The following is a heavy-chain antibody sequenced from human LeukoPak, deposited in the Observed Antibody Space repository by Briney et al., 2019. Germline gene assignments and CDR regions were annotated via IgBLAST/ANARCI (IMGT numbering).Heavy chain of an antibody. V-gene: IGHV3-21*01. CDR3: ARDEARGYDFRPQDH. CDR1: GFNYSSYT. D-gene: IGHD3-3*01. CDR2: ISSSSRYT. J-gene: IGHJ4*02. Sequence: PGGSLRLSCAASGFNYSSYTMNWVRQAPAKGLEWVSSISSSSRYTFYVDSVKGRFTISRDNAKNSLYLQMNSLRVEDTAVYYCARDEARGYDFRPQDHWGQGTLVSVSS.